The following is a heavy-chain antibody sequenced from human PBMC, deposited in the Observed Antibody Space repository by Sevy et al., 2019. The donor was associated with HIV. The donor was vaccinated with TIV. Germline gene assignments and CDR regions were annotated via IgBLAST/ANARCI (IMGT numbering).Heavy chain of an antibody. D-gene: IGHD3-22*01. V-gene: IGHV3-74*01. CDR1: GITLTPYW. Sequence: GGSLRLSCAASGITLTPYWMHWVRQVPGKGLVWVSRINSDGSSTSYAESVKGRFTISRDNGKNTLYLQMKSLRVEDTAVYFCSRGVYCYDRRGDQGPGDYWGQGVLVTVSS. CDR3: SRGVYCYDRRGDQGPGDY. CDR2: INSDGSST. J-gene: IGHJ4*02.